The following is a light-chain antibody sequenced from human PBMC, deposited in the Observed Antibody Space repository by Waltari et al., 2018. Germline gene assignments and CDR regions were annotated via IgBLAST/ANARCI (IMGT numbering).Light chain of an antibody. J-gene: IGKJ2*01. V-gene: IGKV3-15*01. CDR3: QQYNDWPPYT. CDR1: QSVSSN. CDR2: GAS. Sequence: EIVITQSPATLSVSPGGRATLSCRASQSVSSNLAWYQQQPGQAPRLLIYGASTRATGIPARFSGSGSGTEFTLTISSLQSEDFAIYYCQQYNDWPPYTFGQGTKLEIK.